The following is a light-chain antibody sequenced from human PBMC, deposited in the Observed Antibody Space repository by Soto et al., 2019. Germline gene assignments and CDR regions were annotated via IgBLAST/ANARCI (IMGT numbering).Light chain of an antibody. CDR3: QHYNNHWT. CDR2: DAS. CDR1: QSISSW. V-gene: IGKV1-5*01. J-gene: IGKJ1*01. Sequence: DFPTTTSPPTLSVSLGDSVNITCRASQSISSWLAWYQQQPGKAPKLLIYDASRLEGGVPSRCSGGGSGTEFTLTSSIQPPDDLANYCCQHYNNHWTFGQGTKVDIK.